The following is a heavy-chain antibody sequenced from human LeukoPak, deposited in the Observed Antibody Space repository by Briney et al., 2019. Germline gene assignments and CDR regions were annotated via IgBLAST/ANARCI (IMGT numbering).Heavy chain of an antibody. CDR1: GYTLTSYG. D-gene: IGHD3-22*01. CDR3: ARWMTYYYDSSGYYDAFDI. V-gene: IGHV1-18*01. Sequence: GASAKVSCKASGYTLTSYGISWVRQAPGQGLEWMGWISAYNGNTNYAQKLQGRVTMTTDTSTSTAYMELRSLRSDDTAVYYCARWMTYYYDSSGYYDAFDIWGQGTMVTVSS. J-gene: IGHJ3*02. CDR2: ISAYNGNT.